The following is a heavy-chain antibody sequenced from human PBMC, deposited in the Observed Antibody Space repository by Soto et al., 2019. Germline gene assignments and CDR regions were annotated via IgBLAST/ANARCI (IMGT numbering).Heavy chain of an antibody. Sequence: PSETLYLTCTVSGGSISSGGYYWSWIRQHPGKGLEWIGYIYYSGSTYYNPSLKSRVTISVDTSKNQFSLKLSSVTAADTAVYYCASGNFDWLFGDAFDIWGQGTMVTVSS. CDR1: GGSISSGGYY. J-gene: IGHJ3*02. V-gene: IGHV4-31*03. CDR2: IYYSGST. D-gene: IGHD3-9*01. CDR3: ASGNFDWLFGDAFDI.